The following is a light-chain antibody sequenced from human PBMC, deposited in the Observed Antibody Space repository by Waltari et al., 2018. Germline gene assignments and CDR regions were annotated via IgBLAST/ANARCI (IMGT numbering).Light chain of an antibody. J-gene: IGLJ3*02. CDR2: RSD. CDR1: YFNIGRNV. V-gene: IGLV1-44*01. CDR3: ASWDDSLNGHWV. Sequence: QSVLTQPPSASGTPGQGVHSSCSCSYFNIGRNVVNWYQQLTGKAPKLLIYRSDRRPSGVPVRFSGSKSGSSASLAIDGLHSEDEADYYCASWDDSLNGHWVFGGGTKVTVL.